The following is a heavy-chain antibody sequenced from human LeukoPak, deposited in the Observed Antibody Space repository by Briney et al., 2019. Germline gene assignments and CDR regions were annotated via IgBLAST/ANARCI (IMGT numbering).Heavy chain of an antibody. D-gene: IGHD3-10*01. Sequence: PGGSLGLSCAASGFTFSSYEMNWVRQAPGKGLEWVSYISSSGSTIYYADSVKGRFTISRDIAKNSLYLQMNSLRAEDTAVYYCARDPALLWFGELLHYYYGMDVWGKGTTVTVSS. J-gene: IGHJ6*04. CDR1: GFTFSSYE. CDR3: ARDPALLWFGELLHYYYGMDV. V-gene: IGHV3-48*03. CDR2: ISSSGSTI.